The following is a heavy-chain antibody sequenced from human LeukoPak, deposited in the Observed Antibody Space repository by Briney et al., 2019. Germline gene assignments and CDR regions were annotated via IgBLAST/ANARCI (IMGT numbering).Heavy chain of an antibody. CDR1: GYTFTGYY. CDR2: INPNSGGT. CDR3: ARGGDFWTGYYRPFGY. D-gene: IGHD3/OR15-3a*01. J-gene: IGHJ4*02. Sequence: AAVKVSCKASGYTFTGYYMHWGRQAPGQGLEWMGWINPNSGGTNYAQKFQGWATMTRDTSISTAYMELSRLRSDDTAVYYCARGGDFWTGYYRPFGYWGQGPLVTVPS. V-gene: IGHV1-2*04.